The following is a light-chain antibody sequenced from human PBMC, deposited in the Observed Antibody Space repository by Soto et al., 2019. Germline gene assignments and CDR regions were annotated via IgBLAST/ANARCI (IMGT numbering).Light chain of an antibody. CDR3: AAWDDSLNGVV. J-gene: IGLJ2*01. V-gene: IGLV1-44*01. CDR2: SNI. CDR1: TSNIGINT. Sequence: LTQPPSASETPGQRVTISCSGSTSNIGINTVNWYQQLPGTAPKLLIYSNIQRPSGVPDRFSGSKSGTSASLAISGLQSEDEADYYCAAWDDSLNGVVFGGGTKLTVL.